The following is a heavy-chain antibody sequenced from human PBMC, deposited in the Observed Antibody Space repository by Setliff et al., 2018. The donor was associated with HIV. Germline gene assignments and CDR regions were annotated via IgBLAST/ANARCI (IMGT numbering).Heavy chain of an antibody. CDR2: ISGGGEIM. V-gene: IGHV3-23*01. CDR3: AKSLLVAGNDY. J-gene: IGHJ4*02. CDR1: GFTFSSYS. Sequence: PGESLKISCAASGFTFSSYSMNWVRQAPGKGLEWVSAISGGGEIMFYADSVKGRFTISRDNSKNTLYLQMISLRADDTAVYYCAKSLLVAGNDYWGQGTLVTVSS. D-gene: IGHD2-8*02.